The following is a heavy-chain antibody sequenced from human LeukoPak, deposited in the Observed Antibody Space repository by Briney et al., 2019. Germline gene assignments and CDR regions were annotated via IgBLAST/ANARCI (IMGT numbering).Heavy chain of an antibody. V-gene: IGHV3-7*01. Sequence: GGSLRLSCATSGFSFSDYWMNWVRQAPGKGLEWVANIKQDGSEKYYVDSVKGRSTISRDNAKNSLYLQMNSLRAEDTAVYYCARMYSGYDWWGQGTLVTVSS. CDR2: IKQDGSEK. J-gene: IGHJ4*02. CDR3: ARMYSGYDW. D-gene: IGHD5-12*01. CDR1: GFSFSDYW.